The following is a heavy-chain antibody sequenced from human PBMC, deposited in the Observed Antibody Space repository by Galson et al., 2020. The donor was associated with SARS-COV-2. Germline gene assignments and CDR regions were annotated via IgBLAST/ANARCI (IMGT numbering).Heavy chain of an antibody. Sequence: GESLKISCAASGFTFSSYSMNWVRQAPGKGLEWVSYISSSSSTIYYADSVKGRFTISRDNAKNSLYLQMNSLRAEDTAVYYCARATYGSGSYYSGGQYWGQGTLVTVSS. CDR1: GFTFSSYS. CDR3: ARATYGSGSYYSGGQY. V-gene: IGHV3-48*04. J-gene: IGHJ4*02. D-gene: IGHD3-10*01. CDR2: ISSSSSTI.